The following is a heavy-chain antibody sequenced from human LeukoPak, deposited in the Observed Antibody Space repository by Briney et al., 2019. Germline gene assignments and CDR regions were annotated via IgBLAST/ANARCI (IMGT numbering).Heavy chain of an antibody. CDR2: FSPSGGLT. D-gene: IGHD2/OR15-2a*01. CDR3: ARSGLSRFGF. V-gene: IGHV3-23*01. J-gene: IGHJ4*02. Sequence: PGGSLRLSCAASVFTFSSHGMNWVPQAPGKGLEWVSGFSPSGGLTYYTDSVKGRFTISRDNSRNTLYLQMNSLRAEDTAVYYCARSGLSRFGFWGQGTLVTVSS. CDR1: VFTFSSHG.